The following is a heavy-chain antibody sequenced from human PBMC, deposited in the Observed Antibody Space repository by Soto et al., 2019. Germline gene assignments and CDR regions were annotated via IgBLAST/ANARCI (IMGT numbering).Heavy chain of an antibody. J-gene: IGHJ6*02. V-gene: IGHV6-1*01. CDR1: GDSVSSNNDA. D-gene: IGHD6-6*01. CDR3: ARIHSGSSSDVDV. CDR2: TYYRSKWYN. Sequence: PSQTLSLTCAISGDSVSSNNDAWNWIRQSPSRGLEWMGRTYYRSKWYNDYAVSVKSRIPISPDTSKNQFSLQLNSVTPEDTAVYYWARIHSGSSSDVDVWGQGTTVTVSS.